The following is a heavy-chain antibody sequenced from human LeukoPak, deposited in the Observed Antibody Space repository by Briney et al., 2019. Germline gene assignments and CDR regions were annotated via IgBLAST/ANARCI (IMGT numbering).Heavy chain of an antibody. CDR2: ISSSSSYI. D-gene: IGHD1-26*01. J-gene: IGHJ3*02. V-gene: IGHV3-21*01. CDR1: GFTFSSYS. Sequence: GGSLRLSCAASGFTFSSYSMNWVRQAPGKGLEWVSSISSSSSYIYYADSVKGRFTISRDNAKNSLYLQMNSLSAEDTAVYYCARSREGATFAFDIWGQGTMVTVSS. CDR3: ARSREGATFAFDI.